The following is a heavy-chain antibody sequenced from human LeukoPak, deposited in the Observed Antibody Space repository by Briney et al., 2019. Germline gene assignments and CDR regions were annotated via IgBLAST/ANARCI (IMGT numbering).Heavy chain of an antibody. CDR1: GFTFSSYAMH. J-gene: IGHJ4*02. CDR2: IYYSGST. CDR3: AGSAWAPY. V-gene: IGHV4-59*04. Sequence: PGGSLRLSCAASGFTFSSYAMHWVRQSPGKGLEWIGSIYYSGSTYYNLSLKSRVTISVDTSKNQFSLKVNSVTAADTAVYYCAGSAWAPYWGQGTLVTVSS. D-gene: IGHD1-26*01.